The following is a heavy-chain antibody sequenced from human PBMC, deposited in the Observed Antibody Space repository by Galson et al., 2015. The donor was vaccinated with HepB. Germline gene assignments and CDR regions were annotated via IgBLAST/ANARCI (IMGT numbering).Heavy chain of an antibody. D-gene: IGHD3-16*01. CDR2: IYYSGST. CDR3: ARELRAGYFDY. V-gene: IGHV4-59*01. J-gene: IGHJ4*02. Sequence: ETLSLTCTVSGGSISSYYWSWIWQPPGKGLEWIGYIYYSGSTNYNPSLKSRVTISVDTSKNQFSLKLSSVTAADTAVYYCARELRAGYFDYWGQGTLVTVSS. CDR1: GGSISSYY.